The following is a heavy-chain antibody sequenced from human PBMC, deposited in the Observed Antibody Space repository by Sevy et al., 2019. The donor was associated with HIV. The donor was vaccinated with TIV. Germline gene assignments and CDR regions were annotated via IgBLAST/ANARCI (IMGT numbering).Heavy chain of an antibody. J-gene: IGHJ4*02. D-gene: IGHD1-7*01. Sequence: GGSLRLSCAASGFTFSSYAMSWVRQPPGKGLEWVSDISSGSTYTKYADSVKGRFTISRDNAKNSLYLQMNSLRVEDTAVYYCSRDRRNYAGQYFDYWGQGTLVTVSS. CDR1: GFTFSSYA. CDR2: ISSGSTYT. CDR3: SRDRRNYAGQYFDY. V-gene: IGHV3-21*05.